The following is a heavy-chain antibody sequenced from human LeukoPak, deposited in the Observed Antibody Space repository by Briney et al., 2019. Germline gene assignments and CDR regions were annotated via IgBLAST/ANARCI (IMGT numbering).Heavy chain of an antibody. Sequence: TGGSLRLSCAASGFTFSSYWMSWVRQAPGKGLEWIGSIYYSGSTYYNPSLKSRVTISVDTSKNQFSLKLSSVTAADTAVYYCARHREADWGDAFDIWGQGTMVTVSS. V-gene: IGHV4-39*01. J-gene: IGHJ3*02. CDR1: GFTFSSYW. CDR3: ARHREADWGDAFDI. D-gene: IGHD3/OR15-3a*01. CDR2: IYYSGST.